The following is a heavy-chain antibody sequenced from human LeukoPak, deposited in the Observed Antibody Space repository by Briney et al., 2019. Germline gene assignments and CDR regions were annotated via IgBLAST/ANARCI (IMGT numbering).Heavy chain of an antibody. CDR3: ARGPPNWGYDY. Sequence: ASVKVSCKASGYTFTSYDFNWVRQATGQRPEWMGWMSPNSGDTGYAQEFQDRVTMTRNTSISTAYMELSSLRSGDTAVYYCARGPPNWGYDYWGPGTLVTVSS. D-gene: IGHD7-27*01. V-gene: IGHV1-8*01. CDR1: GYTFTSYD. J-gene: IGHJ4*02. CDR2: MSPNSGDT.